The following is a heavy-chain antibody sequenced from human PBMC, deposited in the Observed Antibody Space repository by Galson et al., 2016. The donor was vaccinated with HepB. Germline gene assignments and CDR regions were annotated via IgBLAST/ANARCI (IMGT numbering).Heavy chain of an antibody. CDR1: GASVSSYY. Sequence: TLSLTCTVSGASVSSYYWSWIRQPPGKGLEWIGYIYYSGSTNYNPSLKSRVTISGDTSKNQFSLKLRSVTAADTAVYYCAREGSSSWYNWFDPWGQGTLVTVSS. J-gene: IGHJ5*02. D-gene: IGHD6-13*01. CDR3: AREGSSSWYNWFDP. CDR2: IYYSGST. V-gene: IGHV4-59*02.